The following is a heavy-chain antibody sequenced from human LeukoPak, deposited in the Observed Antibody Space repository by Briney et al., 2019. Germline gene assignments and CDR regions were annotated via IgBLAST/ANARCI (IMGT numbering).Heavy chain of an antibody. Sequence: SETLSLTCTVSGGSISSYYWSWIRQPPGKGLEWIGYIYYSGSTNYNPSLKSRVTISVDTSKNQFSLKLSSVTAADTAVYYCARDRNSCYDLYYYYGMDVWGQGTTVTVSS. D-gene: IGHD5-12*01. V-gene: IGHV4-59*01. CDR2: IYYSGST. CDR3: ARDRNSCYDLYYYYGMDV. J-gene: IGHJ6*02. CDR1: GGSISSYY.